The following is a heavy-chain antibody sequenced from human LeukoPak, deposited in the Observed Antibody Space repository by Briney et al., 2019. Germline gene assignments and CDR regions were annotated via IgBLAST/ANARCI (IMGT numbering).Heavy chain of an antibody. CDR1: GFTFSSYS. Sequence: GGSLRLSCAASGFTFSSYSMNWVRQAPGKGLEWVSFISSSSTYIYYADSVKGRFTISRDDAKNSLYLQMSSLRADDTAVYYCARDRVVSGRFGEVASWGQGALVTVSS. CDR3: ARDRVVSGRFGEVAS. D-gene: IGHD3-10*01. V-gene: IGHV3-21*01. CDR2: ISSSSTYI. J-gene: IGHJ5*01.